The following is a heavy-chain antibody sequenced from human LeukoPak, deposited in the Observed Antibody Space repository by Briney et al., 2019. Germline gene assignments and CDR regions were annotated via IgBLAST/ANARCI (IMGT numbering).Heavy chain of an antibody. Sequence: SETLSLTCTVSGYSISSGYYWGWIRQPPGKGLEWIGSIYHSGSTYYNPSLKSRVTISVDTSKNQFSLKLSSVTAADTAVYYCARGVDYWGQGTLVTVSS. J-gene: IGHJ4*02. CDR2: IYHSGST. V-gene: IGHV4-38-2*02. CDR1: GYSISSGYY. CDR3: ARGVDY.